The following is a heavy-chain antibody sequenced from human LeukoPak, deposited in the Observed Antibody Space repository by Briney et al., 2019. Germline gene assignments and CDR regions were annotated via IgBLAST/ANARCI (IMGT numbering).Heavy chain of an antibody. D-gene: IGHD3-10*01. V-gene: IGHV4-39*07. CDR3: ARDGAEGRVRGVL. Sequence: SETLSLTCTVSGGSISSSGYYWGWIRQPPGKGLEWIGSIYYSGSTYYNPSLKSRVTISVDTSKNQFSLKLSSVTAADTAMYYCARDGAEGRVRGVLWGQGTLVTVSS. J-gene: IGHJ4*02. CDR2: IYYSGST. CDR1: GGSISSSGYY.